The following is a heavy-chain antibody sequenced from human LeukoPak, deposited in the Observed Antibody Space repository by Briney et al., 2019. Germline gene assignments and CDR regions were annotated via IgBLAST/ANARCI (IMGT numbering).Heavy chain of an antibody. CDR2: INPNSGGT. D-gene: IGHD6-6*01. V-gene: IGHV1-2*02. J-gene: IGHJ5*02. CDR1: GYTFTGHF. Sequence: GASVKVSCKASGYTFTGHFLHWVRQAPGQGLEWMGWINPNSGGTNYAQKFQGRVTMTRDTSISTAYMELSRLRSDDTAVYYCARGRGSSATYNWFDPWGQGTLVTVSS. CDR3: ARGRGSSATYNWFDP.